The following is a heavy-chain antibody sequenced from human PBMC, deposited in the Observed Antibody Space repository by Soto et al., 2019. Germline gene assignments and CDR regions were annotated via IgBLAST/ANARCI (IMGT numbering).Heavy chain of an antibody. D-gene: IGHD6-19*01. Sequence: SETLSLTCAISGDSVSSNNAAWNWVRQSPSRGLEWLGRTYYRSKWYNDYAVSVKSRIAINPDTFKNQFSLHLNSVTPEDTAMYYCARIAPGGSGGGGDYWGQGTLVTVSS. CDR1: GDSVSSNNAA. V-gene: IGHV6-1*01. J-gene: IGHJ4*02. CDR2: TYYRSKWYN. CDR3: ARIAPGGSGGGGDY.